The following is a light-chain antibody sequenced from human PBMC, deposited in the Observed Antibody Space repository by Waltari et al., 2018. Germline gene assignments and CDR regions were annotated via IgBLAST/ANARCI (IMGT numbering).Light chain of an antibody. CDR1: QGISSY. CDR3: QQYYSYPFT. J-gene: IGKJ3*01. V-gene: IGKV1-8*01. Sequence: AIRMTQSPSSFAASTGDRGTITCRASQGISSYFAWYQQKPVTAPKLLIYAASTLQSGVPSRFSGSGSGTDFTLTLRCLQSEDFATYYGQQYYSYPFTFGPGTKVDIK. CDR2: AAS.